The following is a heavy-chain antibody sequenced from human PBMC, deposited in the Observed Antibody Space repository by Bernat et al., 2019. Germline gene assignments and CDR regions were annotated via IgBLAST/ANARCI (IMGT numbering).Heavy chain of an antibody. CDR2: INSDGSST. Sequence: EEQLVESGGGLVQPGGSLRLSCAASGFTFSSYWMHWVRQAPGKGPVWVSRINSDGSSTSYTDSVKGRFTISRDNAKNTLYLQMNSLRAEDTAVYSCGRAQHLPDDAFDIWGQGTLVTVSS. D-gene: IGHD6-13*01. CDR3: GRAQHLPDDAFDI. J-gene: IGHJ3*02. V-gene: IGHV3-74*01. CDR1: GFTFSSYW.